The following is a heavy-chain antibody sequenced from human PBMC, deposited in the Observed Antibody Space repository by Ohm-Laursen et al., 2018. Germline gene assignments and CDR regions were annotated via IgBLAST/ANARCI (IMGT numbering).Heavy chain of an antibody. Sequence: SLRLSCTASGFTFSSYGMHWVRQAPGKGLEWVALISYDESDEYYADSVKGRFTISRDNSKNTLYLQMSSLRAEDTAVYYCARRYKTAWGLDSWGQGTVVTVSS. CDR3: ARRYKTAWGLDS. CDR2: ISYDESDE. J-gene: IGHJ4*02. V-gene: IGHV3-33*05. D-gene: IGHD3-9*01. CDR1: GFTFSSYG.